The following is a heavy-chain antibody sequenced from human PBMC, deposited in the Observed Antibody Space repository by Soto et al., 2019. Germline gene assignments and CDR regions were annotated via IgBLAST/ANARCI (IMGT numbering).Heavy chain of an antibody. Sequence: LRLSCAASGFTFSSYAMHWVRQAPGKGLEWVAVISYDGSNKYYADSVKGRFTISRDNSKNTLYLQMNSLRAEDTAVYYCARASIAALQTHRDYYYGMDVWGRGTTVTVSS. CDR3: ARASIAALQTHRDYYYGMDV. CDR2: ISYDGSNK. V-gene: IGHV3-30-3*01. CDR1: GFTFSSYA. J-gene: IGHJ6*02. D-gene: IGHD6-6*01.